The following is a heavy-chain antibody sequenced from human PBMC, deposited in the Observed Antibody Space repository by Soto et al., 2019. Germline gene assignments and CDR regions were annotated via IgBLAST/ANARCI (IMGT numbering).Heavy chain of an antibody. CDR2: ISVGGGSA. V-gene: IGHV3-23*01. CDR3: AKAFNSNDESYFFDY. Sequence: GGSLRLSCVASGFTFSDYVMTWVRQAPEKGLEWVSTISVGGGSAYYADSVKGRFAISRDNSKNTLYLQLNSLRAEDTAVYYCAKAFNSNDESYFFDYWGQGALVTVSS. CDR1: GFTFSDYV. J-gene: IGHJ4*02. D-gene: IGHD1-20*01.